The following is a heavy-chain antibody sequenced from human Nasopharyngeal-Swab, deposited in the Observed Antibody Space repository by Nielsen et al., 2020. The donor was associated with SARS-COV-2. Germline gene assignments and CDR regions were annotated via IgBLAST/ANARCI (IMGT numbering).Heavy chain of an antibody. Sequence: SETPLTCTVSGGSITSTSHYWGWIRQPPGKGLEWIGCVSYRGSTYHNPSLKSRVTVSVDTSKNQFSLKLTSLTAADTAVYYCAGDGAYSGYDWTYWGQGTLVTVSS. J-gene: IGHJ4*02. CDR1: GGSITSTSHY. V-gene: IGHV4-39*07. CDR3: AGDGAYSGYDWTY. CDR2: VSYRGST. D-gene: IGHD5-12*01.